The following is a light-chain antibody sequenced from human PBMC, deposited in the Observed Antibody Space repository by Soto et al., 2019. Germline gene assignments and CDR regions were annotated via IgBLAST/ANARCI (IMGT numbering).Light chain of an antibody. J-gene: IGKJ2*01. CDR1: QSLVFSDGNTY. Sequence: DVVMTQSPLSLPVPLGQPASISCTSSQSLVFSDGNTYLSWFHQKPGQSPQLLIYTLSYRASGVPDRFSGSGSGTDFTLKISGLEAEDVGVYYCMQRIEFPYTFGQGTKVDI. CDR3: MQRIEFPYT. CDR2: TLS. V-gene: IGKV2-40*01.